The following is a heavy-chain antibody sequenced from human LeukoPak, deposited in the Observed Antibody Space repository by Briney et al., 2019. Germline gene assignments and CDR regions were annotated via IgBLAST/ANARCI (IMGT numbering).Heavy chain of an antibody. D-gene: IGHD3-9*01. J-gene: IGHJ4*02. CDR1: GGSISSSSYY. CDR3: ARLSPYYDILTGSSYYFDY. Sequence: PSETLSLTCTVSGGSISSSSYYWGWIRQPPGKGLEWIGSLCYSGSTYYNPSLKSRVTISVDTSKKQFSLKLSSVTAADTAVYYCARLSPYYDILTGSSYYFDYWGQGTLVTVSS. V-gene: IGHV4-39*01. CDR2: LCYSGST.